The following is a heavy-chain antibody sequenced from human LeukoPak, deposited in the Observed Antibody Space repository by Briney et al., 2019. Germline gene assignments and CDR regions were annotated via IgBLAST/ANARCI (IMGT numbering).Heavy chain of an antibody. J-gene: IGHJ5*02. Sequence: SETLSLTCAVYGGSFSGYYWSWIRQPPGKGLEWIGEINHSGSTNYNPSLKSRVTISVDTSKNQFSLKLSSVTAADTAVYYCARDSLFTVTGWNWFDPWGQGTLVTVSS. CDR3: ARDSLFTVTGWNWFDP. CDR2: INHSGST. D-gene: IGHD4-11*01. V-gene: IGHV4-34*01. CDR1: GGSFSGYY.